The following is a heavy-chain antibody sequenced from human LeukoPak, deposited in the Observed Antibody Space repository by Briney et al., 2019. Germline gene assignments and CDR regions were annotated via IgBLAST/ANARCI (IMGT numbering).Heavy chain of an antibody. V-gene: IGHV3-7*01. CDR2: IKQDGSEK. CDR1: GFTFSSYW. D-gene: IGHD3-10*01. Sequence: PGGSLRLSCAASGFTFSSYWMSWVRQAPGKGLEWVANIKQDGSEKYYVDSVKGRFTISRDNAKNSLYLQMNSLRAEDTAVYYCARLRDEYYDAYDIWGQGTMVTVS. CDR3: ARLRDEYYDAYDI. J-gene: IGHJ3*02.